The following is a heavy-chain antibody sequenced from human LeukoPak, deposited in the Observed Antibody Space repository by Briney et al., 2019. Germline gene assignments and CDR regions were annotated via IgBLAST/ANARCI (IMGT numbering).Heavy chain of an antibody. V-gene: IGHV4-39*07. CDR2: IYHSGRI. Sequence: PSETLSLTCTVSGGSISSSSYYWGWIRQPPGKGLEWIGSIYHSGRIYYNPSLKSRVTISVDTSKNQFSLKLSSVTAADTAVYYCARDYYDSSGAFDYWGQGTLVTVSS. CDR1: GGSISSSSYY. D-gene: IGHD3-22*01. CDR3: ARDYYDSSGAFDY. J-gene: IGHJ4*02.